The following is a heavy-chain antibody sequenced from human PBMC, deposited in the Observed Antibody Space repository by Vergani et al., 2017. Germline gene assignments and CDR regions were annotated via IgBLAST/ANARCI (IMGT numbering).Heavy chain of an antibody. D-gene: IGHD3-22*01. V-gene: IGHV5-51*01. CDR2: IYPGDSDT. J-gene: IGHJ4*02. Sequence: PGKGLEWMGIIYPGDSDTRYSPSFQGQVTISSDKSISTAYLQWSSLKASDTAMYYCARPYYYDSSGYVYYFDYWGQGTLVTVSS. CDR3: ARPYYYDSSGYVYYFDY.